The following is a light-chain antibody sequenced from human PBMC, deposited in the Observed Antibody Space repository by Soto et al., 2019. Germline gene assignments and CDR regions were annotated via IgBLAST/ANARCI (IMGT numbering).Light chain of an antibody. CDR1: QTVGSTF. V-gene: IGKV3-20*01. J-gene: IGKJ1*01. CDR2: STS. CDR3: QHYGDSLTWT. Sequence: EVVVTQSPGTLSLSPGDRATLSCRASQTVGSTFVAWYQQRPGQAPRLLIYSTSSRATGIPDRFSGAGSGTGFTLTISSLEPEDFAMYYCQHYGDSLTWTFGQGTKVEIK.